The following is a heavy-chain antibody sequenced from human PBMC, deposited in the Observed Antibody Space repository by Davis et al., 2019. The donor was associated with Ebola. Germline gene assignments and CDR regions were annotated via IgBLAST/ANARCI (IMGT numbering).Heavy chain of an antibody. CDR3: AKAGDSGSYLGGDY. V-gene: IGHV3-9*01. D-gene: IGHD1-26*01. Sequence: SLKISCAASGFTFDDYAMHWVRQAPGKGLEWVSGISWNSGSIGYADSVKGRFTISRDNAKNSLYLQMNSLRAEDTAVYYCAKAGDSGSYLGGDYWGQGTLVTVSS. CDR2: ISWNSGSI. CDR1: GFTFDDYA. J-gene: IGHJ4*02.